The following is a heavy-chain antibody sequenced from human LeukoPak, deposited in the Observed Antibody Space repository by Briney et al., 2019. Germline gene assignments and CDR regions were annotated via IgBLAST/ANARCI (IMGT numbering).Heavy chain of an antibody. V-gene: IGHV3-30*02. J-gene: IGHJ4*02. CDR3: AKDPGAYSSGWYYFDY. D-gene: IGHD6-19*01. CDR1: GFTFSSYG. CDR2: IRYDGSNK. Sequence: GGSLRLSCAASGFTFSSYGMHWVRQAPGKGLGWVAFIRYDGSNKYYADSVKGRFTISRDNSKNTLYLQMNSLRAEDTAVYYCAKDPGAYSSGWYYFDYWGQGTLVTVSS.